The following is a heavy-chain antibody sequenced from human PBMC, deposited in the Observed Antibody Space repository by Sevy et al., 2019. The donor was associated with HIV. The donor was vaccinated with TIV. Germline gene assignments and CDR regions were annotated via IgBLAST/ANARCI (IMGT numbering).Heavy chain of an antibody. V-gene: IGHV4-34*01. J-gene: IGHJ4*02. CDR2: INHSGST. CDR3: ARASGPTVGAYFDS. D-gene: IGHD3-10*01. CDR1: GGSFSGYY. Sequence: SETLSLTCAVYGGSFSGYYWNWIRHPPGKALEWIGEINHSGSTNYNPSLKSRVTISVDTSKNQFSLKLNSVTAADTAVYYCARASGPTVGAYFDSWGQGTLVTVSS.